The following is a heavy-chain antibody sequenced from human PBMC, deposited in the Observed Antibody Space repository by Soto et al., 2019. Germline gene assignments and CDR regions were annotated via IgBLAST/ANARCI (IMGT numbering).Heavy chain of an antibody. J-gene: IGHJ5*02. CDR2: INAGNGNT. D-gene: IGHD2-15*01. Sequence: ASVKVSCKASGYTFTSYAMHWVRQAPGQRLEWMGWINAGNGNTKYSQKFQGRVTITRDTSASTAYMELSSLRSEDTAVYYCARRVLGYCSGGSCYFNNWFAPWGQGTLVTVSS. CDR3: ARRVLGYCSGGSCYFNNWFAP. CDR1: GYTFTSYA. V-gene: IGHV1-3*01.